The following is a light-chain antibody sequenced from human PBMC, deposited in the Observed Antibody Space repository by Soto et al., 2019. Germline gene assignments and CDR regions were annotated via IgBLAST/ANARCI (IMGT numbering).Light chain of an antibody. V-gene: IGLV1-40*01. J-gene: IGLJ2*01. CDR2: GNN. CDR3: QSYDSSLSGSGV. CDR1: SSNIGAGYD. Sequence: QSVLTQPPSVSGATGQRVTISCTGGSSNIGAGYDVHWYQQLPGTAPKLLIYGNNNRPSGVPDRFSGSKSGTSASLAITGLQAEDEGDYYCQSYDSSLSGSGVFGGGTKVTV.